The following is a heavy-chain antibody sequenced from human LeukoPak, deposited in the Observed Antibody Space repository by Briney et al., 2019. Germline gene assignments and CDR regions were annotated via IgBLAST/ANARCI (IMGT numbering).Heavy chain of an antibody. CDR1: GGTFSSYA. CDR2: ISAYNGNT. V-gene: IGHV1-69*01. D-gene: IGHD3-10*01. J-gene: IGHJ6*03. CDR3: ARGAGILWFGEIRSYYMDV. Sequence: SVKVSCKASGGTFSSYAISWVRQAPGQGLEWMGWISAYNGNTNYAQKFQGRVTITADESTSTAYMELSSLRSEDTAVYYCARGAGILWFGEIRSYYMDVWGKGTTVTISS.